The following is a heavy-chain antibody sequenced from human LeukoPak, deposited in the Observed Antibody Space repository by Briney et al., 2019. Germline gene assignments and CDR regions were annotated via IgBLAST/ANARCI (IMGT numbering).Heavy chain of an antibody. V-gene: IGHV4-61*08. CDR1: GGSISSGGYY. D-gene: IGHD2-21*01. CDR3: GRDIRWYFDL. J-gene: IGHJ2*01. CDR2: ICYSGSN. Sequence: SQTLSLTCAVSGGSISSGGYYWSWHRQPPGKGLVWIGYICYSGSNNYNPSLRSRVTISVDTSKNQFSLKLSCVTAADTAVYYCGRDIRWYFDLWGRGTLVSVSS.